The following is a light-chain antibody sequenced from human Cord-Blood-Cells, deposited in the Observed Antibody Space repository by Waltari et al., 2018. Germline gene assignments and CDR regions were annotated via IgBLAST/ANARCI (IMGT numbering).Light chain of an antibody. CDR3: QQSYSTPPT. V-gene: IGKV1-39*01. CDR2: AAS. Sequence: DIQMTQSPSSLSASVGDRVTITCRASQSISSYLNWYQQKPGKAPKLLIYAASSLQSGVPSRFSGSGSVTDFTLTISSLQPEDFATYYCQQSYSTPPTCGPGTKVDIK. J-gene: IGKJ3*01. CDR1: QSISSY.